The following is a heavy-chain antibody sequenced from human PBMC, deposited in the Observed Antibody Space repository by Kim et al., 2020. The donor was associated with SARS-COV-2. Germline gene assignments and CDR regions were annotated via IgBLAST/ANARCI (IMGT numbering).Heavy chain of an antibody. CDR1: GGSISSSNW. J-gene: IGHJ4*02. CDR2: IYHSGST. D-gene: IGHD5-12*01. CDR3: AKSTALIMAVRGYESPFDY. Sequence: SETLSLTCAVSGGSISSSNWWSWVRQPPGKGLEWIGEIYHSGSTNYNPSLKSRVTISVDKSKNQFSLKLSSVTAADTAVYYCAKSTALIMAVRGYESPFDYWGQGTLVTVSS. V-gene: IGHV4-4*02.